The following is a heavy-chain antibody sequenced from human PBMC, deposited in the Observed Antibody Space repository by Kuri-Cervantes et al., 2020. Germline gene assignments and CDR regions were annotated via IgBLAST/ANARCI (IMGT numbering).Heavy chain of an antibody. D-gene: IGHD3-22*01. CDR2: IYHSGST. V-gene: IGHV4-34*01. CDR1: GGSFSGYY. Sequence: GSLRLSCAVYGGSFSGYYWGWIRQPPGKGLEWIGSIYHSGSTYYNPSLKSRVTISVDTSKNQFSLKLSSVTAADTAVYYCVSENYDSSGYYFGLHYWGQGTLVTVSS. J-gene: IGHJ4*02. CDR3: VSENYDSSGYYFGLHY.